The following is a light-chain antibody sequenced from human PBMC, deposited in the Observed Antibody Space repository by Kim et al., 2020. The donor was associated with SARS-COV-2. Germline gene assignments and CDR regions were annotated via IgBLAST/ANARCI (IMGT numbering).Light chain of an antibody. J-gene: IGKJ4*01. CDR1: QSISSY. CDR3: QQSYSTPRT. CDR2: AAS. V-gene: IGKV1-39*01. Sequence: ASVGDRITITCRASQSISSYLNWYQQKPGKAPKLLIYAASSLQSGVPSRFSGSGSGTDFTLTISSLQPEDFATYYCQQSYSTPRTFGGGTKVDIK.